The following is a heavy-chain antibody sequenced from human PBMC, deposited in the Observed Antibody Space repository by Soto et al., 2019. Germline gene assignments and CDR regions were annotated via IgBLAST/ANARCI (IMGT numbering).Heavy chain of an antibody. CDR1: GFTFSSYS. Sequence: GGSLRLSCAASGFTFSSYSMNWVRQAPGKGLEWVSYISSSSSTIYYADSVKGRFTISRDNAKNSLYLQMNSLGAEDTAVYYCARVVPAPNDAFDIWGQGTMVTVSS. V-gene: IGHV3-48*01. J-gene: IGHJ3*02. CDR3: ARVVPAPNDAFDI. CDR2: ISSSSSTI. D-gene: IGHD2-2*01.